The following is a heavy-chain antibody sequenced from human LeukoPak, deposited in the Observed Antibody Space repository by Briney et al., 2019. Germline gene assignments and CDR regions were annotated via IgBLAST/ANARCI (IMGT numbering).Heavy chain of an antibody. CDR1: GYSISSGYY. J-gene: IGHJ4*02. D-gene: IGHD3-22*01. V-gene: IGHV4-38-2*02. CDR2: INHSGST. Sequence: SETLSLTCTVSGYSISSGYYWGWIRQPPGKGLEWIGEINHSGSTNYNPSLKSRVTISVDTSKNQFSLKLSSVTAADTAVYYCARSYDSSGYSVYWGQGTLVTVSS. CDR3: ARSYDSSGYSVY.